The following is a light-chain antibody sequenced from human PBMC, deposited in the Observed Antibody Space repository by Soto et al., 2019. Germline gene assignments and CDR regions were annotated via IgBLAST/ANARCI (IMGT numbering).Light chain of an antibody. Sequence: EIVLTQSPATLSLSPGERATLSCRASQSVSSYLAWYQQKPGQAPRLLIYDASNRATGIPARFSGSGPGTDFTLTISSLEPEDFAVYYCQQRINWHGLTFGQGTRLEIK. CDR3: QQRINWHGLT. CDR1: QSVSSY. J-gene: IGKJ5*01. CDR2: DAS. V-gene: IGKV3D-11*02.